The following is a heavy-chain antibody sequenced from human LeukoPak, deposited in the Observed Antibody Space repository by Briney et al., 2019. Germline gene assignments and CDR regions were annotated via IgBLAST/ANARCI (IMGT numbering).Heavy chain of an antibody. V-gene: IGHV3-33*01. CDR3: ARVSGAAALWYGMDV. Sequence: GGSLRLSCAASGFTFSSYGMHWVRQAPGKGLEWVAVIWYDGSNKYYADSVKGRFTISRDNSKNTLYLQMNSLRAEDTAVYYCARVSGAAALWYGMDVWGQGTTVTVSS. CDR1: GFTFSSYG. CDR2: IWYDGSNK. D-gene: IGHD6-13*01. J-gene: IGHJ6*02.